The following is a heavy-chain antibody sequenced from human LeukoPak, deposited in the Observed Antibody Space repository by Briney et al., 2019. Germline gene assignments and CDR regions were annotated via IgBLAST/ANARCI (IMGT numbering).Heavy chain of an antibody. J-gene: IGHJ5*02. CDR1: GFTFSSYE. CDR2: ISSSGSTI. D-gene: IGHD4-17*01. Sequence: GGSLRLSCAASGFTFSSYEMNWVRQAPGKGLEWVSYISSSGSTIYYADSVKGRFTISRDNAKNPLYLQMNSLRAEDTAVYYCARGDYSGNWFDPWGQGTLVTVSS. CDR3: ARGDYSGNWFDP. V-gene: IGHV3-48*03.